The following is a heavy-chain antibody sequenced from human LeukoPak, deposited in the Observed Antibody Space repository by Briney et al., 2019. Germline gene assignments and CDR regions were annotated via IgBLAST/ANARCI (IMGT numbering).Heavy chain of an antibody. CDR1: GFSFSSYP. Sequence: GGSLRLSCAASGFSFSSYPMHWVRQAPGKGLEYVSVIGSNGDGIYYANSVKGRFTISRDNSKNTLYLQMGSLRTEDMAVYYCARYTYYYDSSGYLKDYWGQGTLVTVSS. CDR2: IGSNGDGI. CDR3: ARYTYYYDSSGYLKDY. V-gene: IGHV3-64*01. J-gene: IGHJ4*02. D-gene: IGHD3-22*01.